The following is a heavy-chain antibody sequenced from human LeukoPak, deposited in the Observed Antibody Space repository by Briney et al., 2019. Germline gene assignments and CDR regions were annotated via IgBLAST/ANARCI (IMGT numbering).Heavy chain of an antibody. V-gene: IGHV4-34*01. Sequence: PSETLSLTCAVYGGSFSGYYWSWIRQPPGKGLEWIGEINHSGSTNYNPSLKSRVTISVDTSKNQFSLKLSSVTAADTAVYYCARSDKYYGHDYWGQGTLVTVSS. CDR2: INHSGST. CDR3: ARSDKYYGHDY. CDR1: GGSFSGYY. D-gene: IGHD3-10*01. J-gene: IGHJ4*02.